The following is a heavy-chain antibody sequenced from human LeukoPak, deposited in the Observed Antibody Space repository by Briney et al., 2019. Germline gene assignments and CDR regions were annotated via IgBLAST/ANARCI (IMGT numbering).Heavy chain of an antibody. D-gene: IGHD3-22*01. CDR2: IKSKTDGGTT. J-gene: IGHJ4*02. Sequence: PGGSLRLSCAASGFTFSNAWMSWVRQAPGKGLEWVGRIKSKTDGGTTDYAAPVKGRFTISRDDSKNTLYLQMNSLRAEDTAVYYCAKIRWYYDSSGYYTTDYWGQGTLVTVSS. CDR3: AKIRWYYDSSGYYTTDY. V-gene: IGHV3-15*01. CDR1: GFTFSNAW.